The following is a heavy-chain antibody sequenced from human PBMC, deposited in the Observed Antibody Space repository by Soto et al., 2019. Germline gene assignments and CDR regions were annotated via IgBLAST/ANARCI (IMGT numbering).Heavy chain of an antibody. D-gene: IGHD1-7*01. CDR2: ISYSADKT. J-gene: IGHJ3*02. Sequence: EVQLLESGGGLVQPGGSLRLSCAAYGSTFSNDVMNWVRQAPGKGLEWVSTISYSADKTFYADSVKGRFTISRDNSRDTLFLQMNSLRADDAAVYYCARRARTATTNWGAFDIWGEATMVTVSS. CDR3: ARRARTATTNWGAFDI. V-gene: IGHV3-23*01. CDR1: GSTFSNDV.